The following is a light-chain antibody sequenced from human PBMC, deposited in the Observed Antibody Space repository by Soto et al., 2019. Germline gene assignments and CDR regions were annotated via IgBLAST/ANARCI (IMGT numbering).Light chain of an antibody. Sequence: QSVLTQPASVSGSPGRSITISCTGTSSDIGGYNYVSWYQQHPGKAPKLIISDVTNRPSGVSNRFSGSKSGNTASLTISGLQAEDEAHYYCSSYTRSSTSVFGGGTKLTVL. V-gene: IGLV2-14*01. CDR2: DVT. J-gene: IGLJ2*01. CDR1: SSDIGGYNY. CDR3: SSYTRSSTSV.